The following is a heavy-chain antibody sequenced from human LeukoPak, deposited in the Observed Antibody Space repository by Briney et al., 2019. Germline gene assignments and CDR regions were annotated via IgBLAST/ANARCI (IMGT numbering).Heavy chain of an antibody. D-gene: IGHD4-17*01. J-gene: IGHJ4*02. Sequence: QPGGSLRLSCAASGFTFSSYGMHWVRQAPGKGLEWVAVISYDGSNKYYADSVKGRFTISRDNSKNTLYLQTNSLRAEDTAVYYCAKAANEMTTVTHYDYWGQGTLVTVSS. CDR3: AKAANEMTTVTHYDY. CDR2: ISYDGSNK. V-gene: IGHV3-30*18. CDR1: GFTFSSYG.